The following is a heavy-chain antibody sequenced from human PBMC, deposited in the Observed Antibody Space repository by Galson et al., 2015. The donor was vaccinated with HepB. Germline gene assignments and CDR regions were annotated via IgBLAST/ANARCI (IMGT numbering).Heavy chain of an antibody. CDR2: ISSGIITI. J-gene: IGHJ4*02. CDR1: GFTFSIYS. CDR3: ARGVKSDCSASSCYSGDFDY. V-gene: IGHV3-48*01. D-gene: IGHD2-15*01. Sequence: SLRLSCAASGFTFSIYSMNWVRQAPGKGLEWVSFISSGIITIYYSDSVKGRFTISRDNAKKSVFLQMNSLRAEDTAVYYCARGVKSDCSASSCYSGDFDYWGQGTLVTVSS.